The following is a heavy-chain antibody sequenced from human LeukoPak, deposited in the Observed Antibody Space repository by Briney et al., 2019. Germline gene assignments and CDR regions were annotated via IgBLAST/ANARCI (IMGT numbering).Heavy chain of an antibody. D-gene: IGHD2-21*02. CDR3: ARKWIYCGGDCWDAFDI. CDR1: GGSISSYY. Sequence: PSETLSLTCTVSGGSISSYYWSWIRQPPGKGLEWIGYIYYSGSTNYNPSLKSRVTISVDTSKNQFSLKLSSVTAADTAVYYCARKWIYCGGDCWDAFDIWGQGTMVTVSS. CDR2: IYYSGST. J-gene: IGHJ3*02. V-gene: IGHV4-59*01.